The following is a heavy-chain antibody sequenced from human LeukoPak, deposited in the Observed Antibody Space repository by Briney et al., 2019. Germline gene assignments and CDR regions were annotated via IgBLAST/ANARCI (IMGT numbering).Heavy chain of an antibody. Sequence: GESLKISCQGSGYNFPIYWIGWVRQLPGQGLQWMGIIYPDDSNTIYGPSFQGQVTISADKSINTAYLEWSSLKASDTAIYYCARQGAAGKYYYYYMDVWGKGTTVTVSS. CDR2: IYPDDSNT. CDR1: GYNFPIYW. J-gene: IGHJ6*03. CDR3: ARQGAAGKYYYYYMDV. D-gene: IGHD6-13*01. V-gene: IGHV5-51*01.